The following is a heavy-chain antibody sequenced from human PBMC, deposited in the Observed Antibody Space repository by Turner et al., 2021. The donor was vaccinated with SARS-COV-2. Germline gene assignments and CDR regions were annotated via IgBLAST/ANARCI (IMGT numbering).Heavy chain of an antibody. J-gene: IGHJ2*01. CDR2: IYYSGST. V-gene: IGHV4-39*02. D-gene: IGHD1-26*01. CDR1: GGSISSSSYY. CDR3: ARETADSGSYQDWYFDL. Sequence: QLQLQEPGPGLVKTSETLSLTCTVSGGSISSSSYYWGWIRQPPGKGLEWIGSIYYSGSTYYNPSLKSRVTISVDTSKNQVSLKLSSVTAADTAVYYCARETADSGSYQDWYFDLWGRGTLVTVSS.